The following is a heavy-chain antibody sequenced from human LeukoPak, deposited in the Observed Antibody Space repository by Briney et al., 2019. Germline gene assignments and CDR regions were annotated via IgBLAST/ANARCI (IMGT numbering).Heavy chain of an antibody. V-gene: IGHV4-59*02. D-gene: IGHD6-13*01. Sequence: PSETLSLTCTVSGGSVSSYYWSWIRQPPRKGLEWIGYIYYSGSTNYNPSLKSRVTISVDTSKNQFSLKLSSVTAADMAVYYCAREPSYSSSWYDYWGQGTLVTVSS. CDR2: IYYSGST. CDR1: GGSVSSYY. J-gene: IGHJ4*02. CDR3: AREPSYSSSWYDY.